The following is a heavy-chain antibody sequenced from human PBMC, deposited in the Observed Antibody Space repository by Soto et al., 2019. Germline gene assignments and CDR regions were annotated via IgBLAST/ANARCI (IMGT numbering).Heavy chain of an antibody. J-gene: IGHJ5*02. CDR1: GGSFSSSSYF. CDR3: ASTGRFAAIELWWFDP. Sequence: PSETLSLTCTVSGGSFSSSSYFWAWIRQPPGKGLEWIGSIPYSGSTYYNPSLKSRVTISVDTSKNQFSVKLSSVTATDTAVYYCASTGRFAAIELWWFDPWGRGTLVPVSS. V-gene: IGHV4-39*01. D-gene: IGHD2-2*01. CDR2: IPYSGST.